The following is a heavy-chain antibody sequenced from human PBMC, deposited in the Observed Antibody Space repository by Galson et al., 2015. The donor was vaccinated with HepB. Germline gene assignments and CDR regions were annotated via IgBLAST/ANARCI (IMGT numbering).Heavy chain of an antibody. CDR2: IKQDGSEK. V-gene: IGHV3-7*03. Sequence: SLRLSCAASGFTFSSYWMSWVRQAPGKGLEWVANIKQDGSEKYYVDSVKGRFTISRDNAKNSLYLQMNSLRAEDTAVYYCARDQTLYGYSSGWYAPPLYYFDYWGQGTLVTVSS. CDR3: ARDQTLYGYSSGWYAPPLYYFDY. D-gene: IGHD6-19*01. CDR1: GFTFSSYW. J-gene: IGHJ4*02.